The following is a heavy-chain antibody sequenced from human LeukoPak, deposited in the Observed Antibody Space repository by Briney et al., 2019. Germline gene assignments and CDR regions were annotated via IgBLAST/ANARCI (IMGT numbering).Heavy chain of an antibody. V-gene: IGHV5-51*01. J-gene: IGHJ4*02. CDR2: IYPGDSDT. CDR3: ARRGRWYYDSSGPVDFDY. D-gene: IGHD3-22*01. Sequence: GESLKISCKGSGYSFTSYWIGWVRQMPGKGLEWMRIIYPGDSDTRYSPSFQGQVTISADKSISTAYLQWSSLKASDTAMYYCARRGRWYYDSSGPVDFDYWGQGTLVTVSS. CDR1: GYSFTSYW.